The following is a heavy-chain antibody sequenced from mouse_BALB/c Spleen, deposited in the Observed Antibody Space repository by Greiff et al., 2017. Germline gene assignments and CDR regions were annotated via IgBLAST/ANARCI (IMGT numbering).Heavy chain of an antibody. D-gene: IGHD2-1*01. CDR1: GFTFSSYG. CDR3: ARHGNYDAMDY. CDR2: ISSGGSYT. J-gene: IGHJ4*01. V-gene: IGHV5-6*01. Sequence: EVKLVESGVDLVKPGGSLKLSCAASGFTFSSYGMSWVRQTPDKRLEWVATISSGGSYTYYPDSVKGRFTISRDNAKNTLYLQMSSLKSEDTAMYYCARHGNYDAMDYWGQGTSVTVSS.